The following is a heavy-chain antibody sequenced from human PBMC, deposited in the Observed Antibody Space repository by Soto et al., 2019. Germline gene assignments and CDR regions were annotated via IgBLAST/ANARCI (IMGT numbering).Heavy chain of an antibody. V-gene: IGHV3-23*01. CDR1: GFTFSSYA. J-gene: IGHJ4*02. Sequence: EVQLLESGGGLVQPGGSLRLSCAASGFTFSSYAMSWVRQAPGKDLEWVSSISTSGSTYYADSVKGRFTISRDNSKNTLYLQKNSLRAEDTAVYYCAKLIVIAGTGYWGQGTLVTVSS. D-gene: IGHD6-19*01. CDR2: ISTSGST. CDR3: AKLIVIAGTGY.